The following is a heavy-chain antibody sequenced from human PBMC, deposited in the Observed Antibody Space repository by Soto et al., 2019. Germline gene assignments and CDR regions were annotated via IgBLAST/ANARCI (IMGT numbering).Heavy chain of an antibody. D-gene: IGHD3-10*01. CDR3: ARDTCMVRGAKWYFDI. CDR1: GFTFSSYS. Sequence: EVQLVESGGGLVKPGGSLRLSCAASGFTFSSYSMNWVRQAPGKGLEWVSSISSSRSYIYYADSVRGRFTISRDDAKTSLYLKRNSLRAEDTAVYYCARDTCMVRGAKWYFDIWGRGTRVTVSS. CDR2: ISSSRSYI. J-gene: IGHJ2*01. V-gene: IGHV3-21*01.